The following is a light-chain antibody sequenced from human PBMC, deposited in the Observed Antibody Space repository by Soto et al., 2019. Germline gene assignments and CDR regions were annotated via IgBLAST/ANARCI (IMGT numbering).Light chain of an antibody. CDR2: GAS. Sequence: EIVMTQSPATLSVSPGERATLSCRASQSVSSNLAWYQQKPGQAPRLLIYGASTRATGISARFSGSGSGTELTLTISSLQSEDFAIYYCQHYNNWPPWTFGPGTKVEIK. CDR1: QSVSSN. CDR3: QHYNNWPPWT. V-gene: IGKV3-15*01. J-gene: IGKJ1*01.